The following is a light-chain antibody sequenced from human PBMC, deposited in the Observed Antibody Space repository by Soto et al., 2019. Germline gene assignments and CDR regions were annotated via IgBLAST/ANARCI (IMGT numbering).Light chain of an antibody. CDR1: SRDIGGYHY. J-gene: IGLJ2*01. CDR3: SSYTSSSTLV. V-gene: IGLV2-14*01. Sequence: QSVLTQPASVCGSPGQSITISCTGTSRDIGGYHYVSWYQKHPGKAPKLMIYEVSNRPSGVSNRFSGSKSGNTASLTISGLQADDAADYYCSSYTSSSTLVFGGGTKRTVL. CDR2: EVS.